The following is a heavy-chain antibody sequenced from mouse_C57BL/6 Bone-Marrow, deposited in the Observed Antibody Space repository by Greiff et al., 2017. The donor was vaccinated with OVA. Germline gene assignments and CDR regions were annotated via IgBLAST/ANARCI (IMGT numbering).Heavy chain of an antibody. CDR3: AVYGSSYGRLAY. D-gene: IGHD1-1*01. Sequence: QVQLQQPGAELVRPGTSVKLSCKASGYTFTSYWMHWVKQRPGQGLEWIGVIDPSDSYTNYNQKFKGKATLTVDTSSSTAYMQLSSLTSEDAAVYYCAVYGSSYGRLAYGGQGTLVTVSA. CDR1: GYTFTSYW. V-gene: IGHV1-59*01. CDR2: IDPSDSYT. J-gene: IGHJ3*01.